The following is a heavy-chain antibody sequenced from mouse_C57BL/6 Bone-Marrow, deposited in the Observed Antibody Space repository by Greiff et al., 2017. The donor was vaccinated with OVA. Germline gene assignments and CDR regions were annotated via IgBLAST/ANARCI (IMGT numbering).Heavy chain of an antibody. Sequence: ESGPGLVKPSQSLSLTCSVTGYSITSGYYWNWIRQFPGNKLEWMGYISYDGSNNYNPSLKNRISITRDTSKNQFFLKLNSVTTEDTATYYCARTPNYGSKGYWGQGTTLTVSS. D-gene: IGHD1-1*01. V-gene: IGHV3-6*01. CDR3: ARTPNYGSKGY. CDR2: ISYDGSN. CDR1: GYSITSGYY. J-gene: IGHJ2*01.